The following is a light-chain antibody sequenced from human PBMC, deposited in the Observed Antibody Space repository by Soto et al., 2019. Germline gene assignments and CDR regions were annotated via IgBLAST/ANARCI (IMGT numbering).Light chain of an antibody. CDR3: SSYAGSNNLL. CDR1: SSDVGGYNY. CDR2: EVS. J-gene: IGLJ3*02. Sequence: QSALTQPPSASGSPGQSVTISSTGTSSDVGGYNYVSWYQQHPGKAPKLMIYEVSKRPSGVPDRFSGSKSGNTASLTVSGLQAEDEADYYCSSYAGSNNLLFGGGTKLTV. V-gene: IGLV2-8*01.